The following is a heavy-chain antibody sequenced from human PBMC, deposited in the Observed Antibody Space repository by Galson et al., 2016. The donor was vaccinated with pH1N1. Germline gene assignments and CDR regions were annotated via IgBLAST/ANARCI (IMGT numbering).Heavy chain of an antibody. D-gene: IGHD3-16*01. CDR1: GGSISSDY. CDR3: ARFWHLGELGSWFDN. V-gene: IGHV4-59*01. J-gene: IGHJ4*02. CDR2: IYYSGST. Sequence: ETLSLTCTVSGGSISSDYWSWIRQPPGKGLEWIGYIYYSGSTKHNPSLKSRVTISRDTSKNQFSVKLSPVTAADTAVYYCARFWHLGELGSWFDNWGQGTLVTVSS.